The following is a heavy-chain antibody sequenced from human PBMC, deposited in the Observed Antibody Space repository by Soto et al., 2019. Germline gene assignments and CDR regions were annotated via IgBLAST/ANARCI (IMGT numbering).Heavy chain of an antibody. CDR1: GGTFSSYT. Sequence: QVQLVQSGAEVKKPGSSVKVSCKASGGTFSSYTISWVRQAPGQGLEWMGRIIPILGIANYAQKFQGRVTITGDKSRSKDYKELSSLRSEDTAVYYCARAYCSGGSWSDVDAFDIWGQGTMVTVSS. CDR2: IIPILGIA. V-gene: IGHV1-69*02. J-gene: IGHJ3*02. CDR3: ARAYCSGGSWSDVDAFDI. D-gene: IGHD2-15*01.